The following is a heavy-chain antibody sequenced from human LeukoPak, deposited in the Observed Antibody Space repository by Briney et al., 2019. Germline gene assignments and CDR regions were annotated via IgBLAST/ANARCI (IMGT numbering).Heavy chain of an antibody. CDR1: GFTFSSYG. Sequence: PGRSLRLSCAASGFTFSSYGMHRVRQAPGKGLEWVAVISYDGSNKYFADSVKGRFTISRDNSKNTLYLQMNSLRAEDTAVYYCAKDFLGSSRAFDIWGQGTMVTVSS. V-gene: IGHV3-30*18. D-gene: IGHD2-2*01. J-gene: IGHJ3*02. CDR3: AKDFLGSSRAFDI. CDR2: ISYDGSNK.